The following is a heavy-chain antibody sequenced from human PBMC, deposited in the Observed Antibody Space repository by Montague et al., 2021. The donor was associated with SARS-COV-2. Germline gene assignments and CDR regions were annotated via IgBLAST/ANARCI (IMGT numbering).Heavy chain of an antibody. V-gene: IGHV4-59*01. CDR1: GGSISSYY. CDR3: ARRGMGYDSSGYPPDAFDI. CDR2: IYYSGST. J-gene: IGHJ3*02. D-gene: IGHD3-22*01. Sequence: SETLSLTCTVSGGSISSYYWSWIRQPPGKGLEWIGYIYYSGSTDYNPSLKSRVTISVDTSKNQFSLKLSSVTAAGTAVYYCARRGMGYDSSGYPPDAFDIWGQGTMVTVSS.